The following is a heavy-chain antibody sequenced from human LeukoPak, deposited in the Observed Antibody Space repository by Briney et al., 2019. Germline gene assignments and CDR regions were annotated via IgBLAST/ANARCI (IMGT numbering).Heavy chain of an antibody. CDR2: ISSSSSTI. D-gene: IGHD3-22*01. J-gene: IGHJ4*02. Sequence: GGSLRLSCAASGFTFSSYGMHWVRQAPGKGLEWVSYISSSSSTIYYADSVKGRFTVSRDNAKNSLYLQMNSLRAEDTAVYYCARDLWDSYDSSGYYFYWGQGTLVTVSS. CDR3: ARDLWDSYDSSGYYFY. CDR1: GFTFSSYG. V-gene: IGHV3-48*01.